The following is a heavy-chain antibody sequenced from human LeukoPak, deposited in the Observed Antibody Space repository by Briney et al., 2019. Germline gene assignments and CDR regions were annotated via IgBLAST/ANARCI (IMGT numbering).Heavy chain of an antibody. D-gene: IGHD3-10*02. Sequence: GGSLRLSCAASGLTFSSYEMNWVRQAPGKGLEWVSYISSSGSTIYYADSVKGRFTISRDNAKNCLSLQMNWLGAEDPAVHYWAELGIPMIGGVWGKGTTVTISS. CDR3: AELGIPMIGGV. CDR1: GLTFSSYE. J-gene: IGHJ6*04. CDR2: ISSSGSTI. V-gene: IGHV3-48*03.